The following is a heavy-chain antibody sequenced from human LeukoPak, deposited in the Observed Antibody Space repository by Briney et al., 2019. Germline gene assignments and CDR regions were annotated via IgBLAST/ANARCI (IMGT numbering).Heavy chain of an antibody. CDR3: ARVRYCSGGSCYPSYYYYGMDV. Sequence: GASVKVSCKASGYTFTSYGISWVRQAPGQGLEWMGWISAYNGNTNYAQKLQGRVTMTTDTSTSTAYMELRSLRSDDTAVYYCARVRYCSGGSCYPSYYYYGMDVWGQGTTVTVSS. D-gene: IGHD2-15*01. CDR2: ISAYNGNT. V-gene: IGHV1-18*01. CDR1: GYTFTSYG. J-gene: IGHJ6*02.